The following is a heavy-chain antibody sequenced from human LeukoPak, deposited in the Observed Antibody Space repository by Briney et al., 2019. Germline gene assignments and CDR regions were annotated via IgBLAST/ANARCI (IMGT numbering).Heavy chain of an antibody. Sequence: PGGSLRLSCAASGFTFSSYSMNWVRQAPGKGLEWVSSISSSSSYIYYADSVKGRFTISRDNAKNSLYLQMNSLRAEDTAVYYCARGGYSYGRYYYYGMDVWGQGTTVTVSS. CDR3: ARGGYSYGRYYYYGMDV. D-gene: IGHD5-18*01. V-gene: IGHV3-21*01. CDR2: ISSSSSYI. J-gene: IGHJ6*02. CDR1: GFTFSSYS.